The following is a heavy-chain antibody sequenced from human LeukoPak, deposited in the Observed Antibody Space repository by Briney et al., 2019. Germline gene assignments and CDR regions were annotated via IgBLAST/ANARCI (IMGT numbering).Heavy chain of an antibody. CDR3: AKEQRRDSSSFGGEY. CDR2: ISGSGGST. J-gene: IGHJ4*02. CDR1: GFTFSTYA. V-gene: IGHV3-23*01. Sequence: GGSLRLSCAASGFTFSTYAMSWVRQAPGKGLEWVSGISGSGGSTFYADSVKGRFTTSRDNSKNTLYLQMNSLRAEDTAVYYCAKEQRRDSSSFGGEYWGQGTLVTVSS. D-gene: IGHD6-6*01.